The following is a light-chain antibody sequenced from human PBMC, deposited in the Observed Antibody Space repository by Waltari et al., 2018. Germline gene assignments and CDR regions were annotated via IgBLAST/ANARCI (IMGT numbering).Light chain of an antibody. J-gene: IGKJ3*01. CDR2: RAS. V-gene: IGKV1-33*01. CDR3: QQHDNSPFT. Sequence: DIQMTQSPSSLSASVGDRVTITCRASQGISNWLAWYQQKPGKAPKLLIYRASNLETGAPSRFSGSGSGTDFTLTISSLQPEDIATYYCQQHDNSPFTFGPGTKLDIK. CDR1: QGISNW.